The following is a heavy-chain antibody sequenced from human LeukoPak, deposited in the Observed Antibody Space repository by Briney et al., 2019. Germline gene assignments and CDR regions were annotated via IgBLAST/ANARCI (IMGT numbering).Heavy chain of an antibody. CDR1: GFTFDDYG. Sequence: PGGSLRLSCAASGFTFDDYGMSWVRHAPGKGLVWVSRINSDGSSTSYADSVKGRFTISRDNAKNTLYLQMNSLRAEDTAVYYCARVGYYYYYGMDVWGQGTTVTVSS. CDR3: ARVGYYYYYGMDV. J-gene: IGHJ6*02. V-gene: IGHV3-74*01. CDR2: INSDGSST.